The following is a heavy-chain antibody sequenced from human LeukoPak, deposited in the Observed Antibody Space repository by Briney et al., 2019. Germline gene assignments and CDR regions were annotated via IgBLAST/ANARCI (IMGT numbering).Heavy chain of an antibody. CDR1: GYTFTGYY. D-gene: IGHD4-17*01. V-gene: IGHV1-2*02. CDR2: INPNSGGT. CDR3: ARDQDDYGDRYGMDV. Sequence: ASVKVSCKASGYTFTGYYMHWVRQAPGQGLEWMGWINPNSGGTNYAQKFQGRVTMARDTSISTAYMELSRLRSDDTAVYYCARDQDDYGDRYGMDVWGQGTTVTVSS. J-gene: IGHJ6*02.